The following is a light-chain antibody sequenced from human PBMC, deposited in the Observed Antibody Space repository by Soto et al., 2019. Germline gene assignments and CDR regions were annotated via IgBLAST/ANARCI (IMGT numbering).Light chain of an antibody. Sequence: EMVMTQSPATLSVSPGERATLSCRASQSVSSNLAWYQHKPGQGPRLLIYGASTRATGIPARFSGRGSGTEFTLTISSLQSEDFAVYYCQQYNDWQRTFGQGTKVEIK. J-gene: IGKJ1*01. CDR2: GAS. CDR3: QQYNDWQRT. CDR1: QSVSSN. V-gene: IGKV3D-15*01.